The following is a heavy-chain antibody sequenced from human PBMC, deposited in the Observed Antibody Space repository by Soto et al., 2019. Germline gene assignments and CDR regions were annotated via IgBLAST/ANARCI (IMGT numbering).Heavy chain of an antibody. CDR1: GFTFDDYT. V-gene: IGHV3-43*01. CDR3: AMSRSGMGYCFDY. CDR2: ISWDGGST. Sequence: GGSLRLSCAASGFTFDDYTMHWVRQAPGKGLEWVSLISWDGGSTYYADSVKGRFTISRDNSKNSLYLQMNSLRTEDTALYYCAMSRSGMGYCFDYWGQGTLVTVSS. J-gene: IGHJ4*02. D-gene: IGHD3-10*01.